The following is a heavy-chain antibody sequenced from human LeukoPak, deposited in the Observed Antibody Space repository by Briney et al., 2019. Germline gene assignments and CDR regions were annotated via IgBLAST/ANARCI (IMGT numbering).Heavy chain of an antibody. CDR1: GGSFSGYY. V-gene: IGHV4-34*01. Sequence: SETLSLTCAVYGGSFSGYYWSWIRQPPGKGLEWIGEINHSGSTNYNPSLKSRVTISVDTSKNQFSLKLSSVIAADTAVHYCARRRIMITFGGVMRAFDIWGQGTMVTVSS. CDR2: INHSGST. CDR3: ARRRIMITFGGVMRAFDI. D-gene: IGHD3-16*01. J-gene: IGHJ3*02.